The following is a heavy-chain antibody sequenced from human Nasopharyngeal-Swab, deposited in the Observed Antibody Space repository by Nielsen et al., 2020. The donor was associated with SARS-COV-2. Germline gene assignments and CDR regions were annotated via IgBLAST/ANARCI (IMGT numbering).Heavy chain of an antibody. CDR1: GGSFSGYY. Sequence: SQTPSLTRAVYGGSFSGYYWSWIRQPPGKGLEWIGEINHGGSTNYNPSLKSRVTISVDTSKNQFSLKLSSVTAADTAVYYCVRGYGDYDYWGQGTLVTVSS. J-gene: IGHJ4*02. CDR3: VRGYGDYDY. D-gene: IGHD4-17*01. V-gene: IGHV4-34*01. CDR2: INHGGST.